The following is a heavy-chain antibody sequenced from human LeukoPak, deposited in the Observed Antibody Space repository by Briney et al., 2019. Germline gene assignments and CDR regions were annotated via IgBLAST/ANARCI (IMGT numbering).Heavy chain of an antibody. CDR3: ARAVGGYYDSSGYYYVA. D-gene: IGHD3-22*01. V-gene: IGHV1-8*01. CDR2: MNPNSGNT. Sequence: ASVKVSCKASGYTFTSYDINWVRQATGQGLEWMGWMNPNSGNTGYAQKFQGRVTMTRNTSISTAYMELSSLRSEDTAVYYCARAVGGYYDSSGYYYVAWGQGTLVTVSS. CDR1: GYTFTSYD. J-gene: IGHJ5*02.